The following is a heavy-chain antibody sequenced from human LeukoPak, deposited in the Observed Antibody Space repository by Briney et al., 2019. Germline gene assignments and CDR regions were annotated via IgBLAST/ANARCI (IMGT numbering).Heavy chain of an antibody. V-gene: IGHV3-33*01. CDR1: GFTFSSYA. Sequence: TGRSLRLSCAASGFTFSSYAMHWVRQAPGRGLEWVGVIWYDGSSIYYADSVKGRFTISRDNSKNTLYMQLNSLRAEDTAVYFCASPTHRYTYSVRGAFGVWGQGTMVTVSS. CDR2: IWYDGSSI. D-gene: IGHD5-18*01. CDR3: ASPTHRYTYSVRGAFGV. J-gene: IGHJ3*01.